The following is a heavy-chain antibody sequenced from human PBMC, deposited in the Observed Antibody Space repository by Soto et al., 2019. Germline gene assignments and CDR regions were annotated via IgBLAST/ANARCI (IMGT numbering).Heavy chain of an antibody. CDR2: IYSGGNT. J-gene: IGHJ4*02. Sequence: EVQLVETGGGLIQPGGTLRLSCAASGLPVSDNYMSWVRQAPGKGLEWVSIIYSGGNTYYADSVKGRFTISRDNSQNTLSLQMDSLRAEDTVVYYCARRYITSLFLDYWGQGTLVTVSS. CDR1: GLPVSDNY. CDR3: ARRYITSLFLDY. V-gene: IGHV3-53*02. D-gene: IGHD6-13*01.